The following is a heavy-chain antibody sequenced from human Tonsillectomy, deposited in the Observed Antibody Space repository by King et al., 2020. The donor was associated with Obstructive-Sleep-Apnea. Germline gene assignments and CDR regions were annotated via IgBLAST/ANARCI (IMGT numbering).Heavy chain of an antibody. V-gene: IGHV4-31*02. D-gene: IGHD3-22*01. CDR1: GGSIGSGGYY. J-gene: IGHJ4*02. Sequence: VQLQESGPGLVKPSQTLFLTCLVSGGSIGSGGYYWNWIRQHPGKGLEWIGYMYDTGIAYYNPSLKSRVTISLDTSKSQFSLKLTSVTAADTAVYYCVRGTGYYYFVDYWGQGTLVTVSS. CDR3: VRGTGYYYFVDY. CDR2: MYDTGIA.